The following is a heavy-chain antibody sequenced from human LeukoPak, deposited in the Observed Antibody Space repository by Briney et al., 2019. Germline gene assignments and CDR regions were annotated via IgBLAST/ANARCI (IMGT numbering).Heavy chain of an antibody. CDR3: ARGYSSGWWTIDYYYYYGMDV. V-gene: IGHV1-18*01. Sequence: EASVKVSCKASGYTFTSYGISWVRQAPGQGLEWMGWISAYNGNTNYAQKLQGRVTMTTDTSTSTAYMELRSLGSDDTAVYYCARGYSSGWWTIDYYYYYGMDVWGQGTTVTVSS. CDR1: GYTFTSYG. CDR2: ISAYNGNT. J-gene: IGHJ6*02. D-gene: IGHD6-19*01.